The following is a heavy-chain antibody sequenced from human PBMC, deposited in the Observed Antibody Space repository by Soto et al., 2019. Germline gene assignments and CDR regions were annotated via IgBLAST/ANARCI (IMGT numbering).Heavy chain of an antibody. CDR1: GFTFSSYG. CDR2: ISYDGSNK. V-gene: IGHV3-30*18. J-gene: IGHJ6*02. Sequence: GGSLRLSCVASGFTFSSYGMHWVRQAPGKGLEWVAVISYDGSNKYYADSVKGRFTISRDNSKNTLYLQMNSLRAEDTAVYYCAKDDTPLDVWGQGTTVTVSS. D-gene: IGHD3-22*01. CDR3: AKDDTPLDV.